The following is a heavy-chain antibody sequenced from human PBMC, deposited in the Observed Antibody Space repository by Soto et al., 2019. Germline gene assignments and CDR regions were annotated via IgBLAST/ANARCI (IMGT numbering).Heavy chain of an antibody. J-gene: IGHJ4*02. CDR2: IYYSGST. D-gene: IGHD4-17*01. Sequence: SETLSLTCSVSGGSIRSINYYWGWIRQTPGKGLEWIGTIYYSGSTQYNPSLKSRVTISVDTSKNQLSLKLSSVTAADTAVYYCARHSDDYGDDPYFDYWGQGTMVTVSS. CDR1: GGSIRSINYY. CDR3: ARHSDDYGDDPYFDY. V-gene: IGHV4-39*01.